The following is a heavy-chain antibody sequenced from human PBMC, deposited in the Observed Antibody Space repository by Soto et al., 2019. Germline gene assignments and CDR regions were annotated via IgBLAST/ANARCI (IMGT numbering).Heavy chain of an antibody. CDR2: ISSSSSTI. CDR3: ARNPRHSYGMDV. V-gene: IGHV3-48*02. J-gene: IGHJ6*02. CDR1: GFTFSSYS. Sequence: VGSLRLSCAASGFTFSSYSMNWVRQAPGKGLEWVSYISSSSSTIYYADSVKGRFTISRDNAKNSLYLQMNSLRDEDTAVYYSARNPRHSYGMDVWGQGTTVTVSS.